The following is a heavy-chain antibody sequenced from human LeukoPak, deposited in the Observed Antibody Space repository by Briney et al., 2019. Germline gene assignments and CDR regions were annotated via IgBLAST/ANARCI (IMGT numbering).Heavy chain of an antibody. V-gene: IGHV3-48*03. J-gene: IGHJ6*04. CDR2: ISSSGSTI. CDR3: AELGITMIGGV. CDR1: GFTFSSYE. D-gene: IGHD3-10*02. Sequence: GGSLRLSCAASGFTFSSYEMNWFRQAPGKGLEWVSYISSSGSTIYYTDSVKGRFTISRDNAKNSLYLQMNSLRAEDTAVYYCAELGITMIGGVWGKGTTVTISS.